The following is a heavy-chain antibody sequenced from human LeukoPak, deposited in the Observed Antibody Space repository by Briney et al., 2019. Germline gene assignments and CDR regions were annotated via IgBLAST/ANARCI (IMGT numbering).Heavy chain of an antibody. CDR2: ISYDGSNK. CDR1: GLTFSSYG. D-gene: IGHD3-9*01. Sequence: GGSLRLSCAASGLTFSSYGMHWVRQAPGKGLEWVAVISYDGSNKYYADSVKGRFTISRDNSKNTLYLQMNSLRAEDTAVYYCAREYYDILTGLLGSLDYWGQGTLVTVSS. J-gene: IGHJ4*02. V-gene: IGHV3-30*03. CDR3: AREYYDILTGLLGSLDY.